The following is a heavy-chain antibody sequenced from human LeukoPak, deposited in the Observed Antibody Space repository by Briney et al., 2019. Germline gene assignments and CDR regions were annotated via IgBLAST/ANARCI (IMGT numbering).Heavy chain of an antibody. Sequence: SGTLSLTCVVSGGSISSSNWWGWVRQPPGKGLEWIGEIYHAGSTNYNPSLKSRVTISVDTSKNQFFLRLTSVTAADTAVYYCARVRFGERSGYFVKHFDYWGQGTLVTVSS. CDR1: GGSISSSNW. CDR2: IYHAGST. J-gene: IGHJ4*02. V-gene: IGHV4-4*02. CDR3: ARVRFGERSGYFVKHFDY. D-gene: IGHD3-3*01.